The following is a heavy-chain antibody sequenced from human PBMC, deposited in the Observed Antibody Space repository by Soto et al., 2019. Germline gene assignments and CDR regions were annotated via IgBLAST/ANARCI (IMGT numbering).Heavy chain of an antibody. CDR1: GLTFSNYD. CDR3: ENGGLSFRLFDF. CDR2: ISGSATST. D-gene: IGHD3-16*01. V-gene: IGHV3-23*01. Sequence: EVQLLESGGGLVQPGGSLRLSCVVSGLTFSNYDMSWVRQAPGKGLEWVSAISGSATSTYYADSVKCRFTISRDNSKKPLYLHMSSLSAEDTAVYYCENGGLSFRLFDFWGQGALVTVSS. J-gene: IGHJ4*02.